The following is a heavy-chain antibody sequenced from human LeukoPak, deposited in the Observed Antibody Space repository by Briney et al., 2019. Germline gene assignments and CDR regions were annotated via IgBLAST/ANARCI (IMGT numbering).Heavy chain of an antibody. Sequence: SQTLSLTCTVSGGSISSGSYYWSWIRQPAGKGLEWIGRIYTSGSTNYNPSLKSRVTISVDTSKNQFSLKLSSVTAADTAVYYCARDRVATRSDAFDIWGQGTMVTVSS. CDR1: GGSISSGSYY. CDR2: IYTSGST. D-gene: IGHD5-12*01. CDR3: ARDRVATRSDAFDI. J-gene: IGHJ3*02. V-gene: IGHV4-61*02.